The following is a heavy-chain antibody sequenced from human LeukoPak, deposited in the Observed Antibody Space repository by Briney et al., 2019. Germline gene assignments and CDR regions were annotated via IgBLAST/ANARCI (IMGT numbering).Heavy chain of an antibody. Sequence: SETLSLTCTVSGYSLSSGYYCGWIRQPPGKGLELIGSIYHSGSTYYNPSLKSRVTISVDTSKNQFSLKLSSVTAADTAVYYCARAIAETASYYYYYYMDVWGKGTTVTVSS. V-gene: IGHV4-38-2*02. J-gene: IGHJ6*03. CDR3: ARAIAETASYYYYYYMDV. D-gene: IGHD5-18*01. CDR1: GYSLSSGYY. CDR2: IYHSGST.